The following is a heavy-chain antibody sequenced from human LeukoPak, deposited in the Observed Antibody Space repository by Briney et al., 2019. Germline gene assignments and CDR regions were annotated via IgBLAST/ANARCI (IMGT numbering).Heavy chain of an antibody. D-gene: IGHD2-15*01. V-gene: IGHV4-39*01. Sequence: SETLSLTCTVSGGSVSSSSYSWGWIRQPPGKGLEWIGSVYYSGSTYYNPSLKSRVTISVDTSKNQFSLKMSSVTAADTTLFYCARHRGGSSPSVFDSWGQGTLVTVSS. CDR2: VYYSGST. CDR1: GGSVSSSSYS. J-gene: IGHJ4*02. CDR3: ARHRGGSSPSVFDS.